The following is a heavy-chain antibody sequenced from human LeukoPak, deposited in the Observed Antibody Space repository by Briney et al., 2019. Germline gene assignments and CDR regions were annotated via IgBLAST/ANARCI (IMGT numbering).Heavy chain of an antibody. V-gene: IGHV3-33*01. Sequence: GRSLRLSCAASGFTFSSYGMHWVRQAPGKGLEWEAVIWYDGSNKYYADSVKGRFTISRDNSKNTLYLQMNSLRAEDTAVYYCARDNLSVGENSSSPIGLYYFDYWDQGTLVTVSS. CDR2: IWYDGSNK. D-gene: IGHD6-6*01. CDR3: ARDNLSVGENSSSPIGLYYFDY. CDR1: GFTFSSYG. J-gene: IGHJ4*02.